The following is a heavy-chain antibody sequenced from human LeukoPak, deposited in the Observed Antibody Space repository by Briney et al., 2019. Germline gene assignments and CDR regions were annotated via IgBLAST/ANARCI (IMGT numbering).Heavy chain of an antibody. V-gene: IGHV4-39*07. Sequence: PSETLSLTCAVSGVSISSSNSYWGWIRQPPGKGLEWIGSMYYSGSAYYNPSLKSRVTISIDMSKNQSSLKLSSVTAADTAVYYCARDGNAVWGQGILVTVSS. CDR2: MYYSGSA. CDR3: ARDGNAV. J-gene: IGHJ4*02. CDR1: GVSISSSNSY. D-gene: IGHD1-1*01.